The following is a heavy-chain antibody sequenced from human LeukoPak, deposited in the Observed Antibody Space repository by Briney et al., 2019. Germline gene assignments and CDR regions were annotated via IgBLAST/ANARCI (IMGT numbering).Heavy chain of an antibody. CDR2: IYHSGST. CDR3: ARERPPAAPLYYYYMDV. J-gene: IGHJ6*03. V-gene: IGHV4-30-2*01. CDR1: GGSISSGGYY. D-gene: IGHD6-13*01. Sequence: PSQTLSLTCTVSGGSISSGGYYWSWIRQPPGKGLEWIGYIYHSGSTYYNPSLKSRVTMSVDTSKNQFSLKLSSVTAADTAVYYCARERPPAAPLYYYYMDVWGKGTTVTVSS.